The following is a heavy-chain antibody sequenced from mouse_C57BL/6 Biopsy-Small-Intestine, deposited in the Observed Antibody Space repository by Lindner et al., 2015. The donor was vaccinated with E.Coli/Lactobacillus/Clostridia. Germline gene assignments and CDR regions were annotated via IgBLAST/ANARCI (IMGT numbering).Heavy chain of an antibody. V-gene: IGHV1-55*01. CDR3: ARGREDGYNLKAPRFDY. D-gene: IGHD2-3*01. CDR2: VIPIHGMT. Sequence: SVKVSCKASGQTYNSYAITWVRQAPGQGLEWIGRVIPIHGMTTYAPKFYSRVTITADTSTSTAYMELSSLTSEDTAVYYCARGREDGYNLKAPRFDYWG. J-gene: IGHJ2*01. CDR1: GQTYNSYA.